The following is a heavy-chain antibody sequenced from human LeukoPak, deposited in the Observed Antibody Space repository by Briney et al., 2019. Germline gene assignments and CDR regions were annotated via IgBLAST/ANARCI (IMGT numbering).Heavy chain of an antibody. CDR2: IYYSGST. CDR3: ARDRGYSYGPFDY. V-gene: IGHV4-39*07. J-gene: IGHJ4*02. CDR1: GGSISSSSYY. D-gene: IGHD5-18*01. Sequence: PSETLSLTCTVSGGSISSSSYYWAWIRQPPGKGLEWIGSIYYSGSTYYNPSLKSRVTISVDTSKNQFSLKLSSVTAADTAVYYCARDRGYSYGPFDYWGQGTLVTVSS.